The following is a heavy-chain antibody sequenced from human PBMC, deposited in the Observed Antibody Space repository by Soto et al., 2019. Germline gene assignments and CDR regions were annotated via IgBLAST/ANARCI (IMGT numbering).Heavy chain of an antibody. CDR1: GFTFSDYY. Sequence: QVQLVESGGGLVKPGGSLRLSCAASGFTFSDYYMSWIRQAPGKGLEWVSYISSSSSYTNYADSVKGRFTISRDNAKNSLYLQINSLRAEDTAVYYCARDLLSSTGMDAWGQGTTVTVSS. CDR2: ISSSSSYT. D-gene: IGHD3-9*01. V-gene: IGHV3-11*05. J-gene: IGHJ6*02. CDR3: ARDLLSSTGMDA.